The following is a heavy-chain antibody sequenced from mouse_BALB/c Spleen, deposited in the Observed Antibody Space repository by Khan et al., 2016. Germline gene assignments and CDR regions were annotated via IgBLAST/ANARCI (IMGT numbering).Heavy chain of an antibody. V-gene: IGHV3-8*02. CDR2: ITYSGST. Sequence: MQLEESGPSLVKPSQTLSLTCSVTRDSITSGYWNWIRKFPGNKLEYMGYITYSGSTYYNPSRQSRISITRDTSKNQYYLQLNSVTTEDTATYYGARYDGYYVYFDYWGQGTTLTVSS. CDR3: ARYDGYYVYFDY. J-gene: IGHJ2*01. CDR1: RDSITSGY. D-gene: IGHD2-3*01.